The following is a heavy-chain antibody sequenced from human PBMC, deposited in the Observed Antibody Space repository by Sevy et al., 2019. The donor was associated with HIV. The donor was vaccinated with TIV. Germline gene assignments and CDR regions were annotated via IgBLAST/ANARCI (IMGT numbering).Heavy chain of an antibody. D-gene: IGHD3-3*01. Sequence: GGSLRLSCEASGFTFEDYSMHWVRQVPGKGLEWVSGINWNSGNIAYADSVKGRFTISRDNAKSALYLQMNSLGPEDTALYFCAKAAEGTDYWRIFFPDFWGQGTLVTVSS. J-gene: IGHJ4*02. V-gene: IGHV3-9*01. CDR3: AKAAEGTDYWRIFFPDF. CDR1: GFTFEDYS. CDR2: INWNSGNI.